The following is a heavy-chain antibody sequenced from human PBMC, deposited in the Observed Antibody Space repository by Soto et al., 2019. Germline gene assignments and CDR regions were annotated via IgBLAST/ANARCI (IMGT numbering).Heavy chain of an antibody. CDR3: TRGPRSTSTGTGAF. CDR2: INDDGIST. J-gene: IGHJ4*02. Sequence: GSLRLSCAASGFTFSMYWMHWVRQVPGKGPERVSRINDDGISTNYADSVKGRFTISRDNAKNTLYLQMNALRVEDTAVYYCTRGPRSTSTGTGAFWGQGTLVTVSS. CDR1: GFTFSMYW. V-gene: IGHV3-74*01. D-gene: IGHD1-1*01.